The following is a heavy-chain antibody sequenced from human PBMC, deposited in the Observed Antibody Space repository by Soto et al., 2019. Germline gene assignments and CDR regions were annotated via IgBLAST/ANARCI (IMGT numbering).Heavy chain of an antibody. D-gene: IGHD6-13*01. CDR2: INHSGST. V-gene: IGHV4-34*01. CDR1: GGSFSGYY. CDR3: ARGGAAAGKARSFRFDP. Sequence: SETLSLTCAVYGGSFSGYYWSWIRQPPGKGLEWIGEINHSGSTNYNPSLKSRVTISVDTSKNQFSLKLSSVTAADTAVYYCARGGAAAGKARSFRFDPWGQGTLVTGSS. J-gene: IGHJ5*02.